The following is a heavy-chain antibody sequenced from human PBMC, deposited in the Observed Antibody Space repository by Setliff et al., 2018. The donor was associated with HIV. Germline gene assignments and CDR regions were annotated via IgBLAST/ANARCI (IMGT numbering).Heavy chain of an antibody. J-gene: IGHJ4*02. Sequence: ASVKVSCKASGYTFTTYDITWVRQAPGQGLEWLGWISPYNGHTNFAQKFQGRVTMTTDTATSTAYMEVRSLRSDDTAVYYCARTDYGGNSGGNYFDYRGQGSLVTGSS. CDR2: ISPYNGHT. D-gene: IGHD4-17*01. CDR3: ARTDYGGNSGGNYFDY. CDR1: GYTFTTYD. V-gene: IGHV1-18*01.